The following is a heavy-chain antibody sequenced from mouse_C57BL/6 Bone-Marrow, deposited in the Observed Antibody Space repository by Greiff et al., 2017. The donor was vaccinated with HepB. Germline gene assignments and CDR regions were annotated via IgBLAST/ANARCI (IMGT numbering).Heavy chain of an antibody. CDR2: ISSGGSYT. CDR3: ARPMGTTWYFDV. V-gene: IGHV5-6*01. J-gene: IGHJ1*03. CDR1: GFTFSSYG. D-gene: IGHD2-14*01. Sequence: EVKVVESGGDLVKPGGSLKLSCAASGFTFSSYGMSWVRQTPDKRLEWVATISSGGSYTYYPDSVKGRFTISRDKAKNTLYLQMSSLKSEDTAMYYCARPMGTTWYFDVWGTGTTVTVAS.